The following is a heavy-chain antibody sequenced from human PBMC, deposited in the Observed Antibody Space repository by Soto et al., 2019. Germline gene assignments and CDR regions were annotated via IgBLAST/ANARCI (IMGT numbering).Heavy chain of an antibody. CDR1: GFTFSSYG. D-gene: IGHD1-1*01. J-gene: IGHJ6*02. V-gene: IGHV3-30*18. CDR2: ISYDGSNK. Sequence: QVQLVESGGGVVQPGRSLRLSCAASGFTFSSYGMHWVRQAPGKGLGWVAVISYDGSNKYYADSGKGRFTISRDNSKNTLYLQMNSLRAEDTAVYYCAKELYRYNWNDGYYGMDVWGQGTTVTVSS. CDR3: AKELYRYNWNDGYYGMDV.